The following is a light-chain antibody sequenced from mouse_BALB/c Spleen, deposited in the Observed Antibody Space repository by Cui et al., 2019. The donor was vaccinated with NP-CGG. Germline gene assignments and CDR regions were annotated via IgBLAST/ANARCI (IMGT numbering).Light chain of an antibody. CDR3: ALWYSNHWV. V-gene: IGLV1*01. CDR2: GTI. CDR1: IGAATTSNY. Sequence: QAVVTQESALTTSPGETVTLTCHSSIGAATTSNYANWVQEKPDHLFTGLIGGTINRAPGVPARFSGSLIGDKAALTITGAQTEDEAIYFCALWYSNHWVFGGGTKLTVL. J-gene: IGLJ1*01.